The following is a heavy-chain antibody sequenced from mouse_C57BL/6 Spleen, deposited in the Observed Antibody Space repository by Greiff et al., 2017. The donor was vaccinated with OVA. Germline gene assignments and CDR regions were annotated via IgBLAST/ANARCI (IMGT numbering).Heavy chain of an antibody. CDR2: IYPRDGST. Sequence: VQGVESGPELVKPGASVKLSCKASGYTFTSYDINWVKQRPGQGLEWIGWIYPRDGSTKYNEKFKGKATLTVDTSSSTAYMELHSLTSEDSAVYFCAREESMVTDAWFAYWGQGTLVTVSA. J-gene: IGHJ3*01. CDR1: GYTFTSYD. CDR3: AREESMVTDAWFAY. D-gene: IGHD2-2*01. V-gene: IGHV1-85*01.